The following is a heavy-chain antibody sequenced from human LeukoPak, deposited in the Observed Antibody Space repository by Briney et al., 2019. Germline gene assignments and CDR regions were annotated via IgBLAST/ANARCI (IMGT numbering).Heavy chain of an antibody. CDR2: IIPIFGTA. D-gene: IGHD3-3*01. V-gene: IGHV1-69*13. CDR1: GGTFSSYA. J-gene: IGHJ4*02. CDR3: ALTSYYDFWSGYYTAFDY. Sequence: GASVKVSCKASGGTFSSYAISWVRQAPGQGLEWMGGIIPIFGTANYAQKFQGRVTITADESTSTAYMELSSLRSEDTAVYYCALTSYYDFWSGYYTAFDYWGQGTLVTVSS.